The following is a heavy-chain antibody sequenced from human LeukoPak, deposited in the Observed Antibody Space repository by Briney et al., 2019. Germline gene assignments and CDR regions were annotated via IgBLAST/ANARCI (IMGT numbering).Heavy chain of an antibody. Sequence: SGTLSLTCAVSGGSISSSNWWSWVRQPPGKGLEWIGEIYHSGSTNYNPSLKSRVTISVDTSKNQFSLKLSSVTAADTAVYYCARGDTAMVALGYWGQGTLVTVSS. CDR1: GGSISSSNW. V-gene: IGHV4-4*02. J-gene: IGHJ4*02. D-gene: IGHD5-18*01. CDR2: IYHSGST. CDR3: ARGDTAMVALGY.